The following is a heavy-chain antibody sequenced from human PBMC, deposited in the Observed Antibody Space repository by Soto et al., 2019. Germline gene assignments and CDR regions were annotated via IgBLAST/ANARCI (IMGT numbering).Heavy chain of an antibody. D-gene: IGHD4-17*01. CDR3: GRDVRRYYSDQLDS. CDR1: GGSISSSRW. CDR2: VYHSGTA. Sequence: QVLLQESGPGLVKPSGTLSLTCGVSGGSISSSRWWSWVRQPPGTGLEWLGEVYHSGTANYNPSLKRRVTISVDRSRNQLSLNLTSVTAADTAVYYCGRDVRRYYSDQLDSWGQGILVIVSS. J-gene: IGHJ5*01. V-gene: IGHV4-4*02.